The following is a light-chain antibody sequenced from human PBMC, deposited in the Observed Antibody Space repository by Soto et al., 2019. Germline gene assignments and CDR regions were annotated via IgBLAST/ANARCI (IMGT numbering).Light chain of an antibody. CDR1: SSDVGGYNY. CDR3: FSYTTSSTLV. V-gene: IGLV2-14*01. Sequence: QSALTQPASVSGSPGQSITISCTGTSSDVGGYNYVSWYQQHPAKDPKLMIYEVSNRPSGVSHRFSGSKSGNTASLTISGLHAEDDADYYCFSYTTSSTLVFGGGTKLTVL. CDR2: EVS. J-gene: IGLJ3*02.